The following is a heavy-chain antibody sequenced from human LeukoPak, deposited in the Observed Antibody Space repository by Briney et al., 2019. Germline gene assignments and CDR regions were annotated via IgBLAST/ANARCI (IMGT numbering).Heavy chain of an antibody. V-gene: IGHV4-59*01. CDR1: GGFISSYY. CDR2: IYYRGTT. CDR3: GRDNGWYYYDSRTNWFDP. D-gene: IGHD3-22*01. J-gene: IGHJ5*02. Sequence: SDPLSLTCSVSGGFISSYYWSWIRQPPGKGLEWIGNIYYRGTTTYNPSLKTRVTISVDTSKTRFSLKLSSVTAADTAVYNCGRDNGWYYYDSRTNWFDPWGQGTLVTVSS.